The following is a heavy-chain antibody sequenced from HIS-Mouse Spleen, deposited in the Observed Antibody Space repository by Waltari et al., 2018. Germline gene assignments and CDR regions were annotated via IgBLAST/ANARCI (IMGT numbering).Heavy chain of an antibody. J-gene: IGHJ6*02. CDR2: IYSGGST. CDR1: GFTVRRNY. V-gene: IGHV3-53*01. Sequence: EVQLVESGGGLIQPGGSLRLPCAASGFTVRRNYMSWVRQAPGKGLEWVSVIYSGGSTYYADSVKGRFTISRDNSKNTLYLQMNSLRAEDTAVYYCARDPGALYGMDVWGQGTTVTVSS. CDR3: ARDPGALYGMDV.